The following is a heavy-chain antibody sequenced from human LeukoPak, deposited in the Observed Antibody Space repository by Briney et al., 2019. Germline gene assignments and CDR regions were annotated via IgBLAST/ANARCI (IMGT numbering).Heavy chain of an antibody. CDR2: IYYSGST. CDR1: GGSISSYY. CDR3: AREEKWLRFGSNWFDP. D-gene: IGHD5-12*01. Sequence: SETLSLTCTVSGGSISSYYWSWIRQPPGKGLEWIGYIYYSGSTNYNPSLKSRVTISVDTSKNQFSLKLSSVTAADTAVYYCAREEKWLRFGSNWFDPWGQGTLVTVSS. V-gene: IGHV4-59*01. J-gene: IGHJ5*02.